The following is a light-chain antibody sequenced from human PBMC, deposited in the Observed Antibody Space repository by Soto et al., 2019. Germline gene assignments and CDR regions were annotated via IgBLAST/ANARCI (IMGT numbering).Light chain of an antibody. J-gene: IGLJ1*01. V-gene: IGLV2-14*01. CDR1: SSDVGNYNY. Sequence: QSVLTQPASVSGSPGQSITISCTGTSSDVGNYNYVSWYQQHPGKAPKLMIYEVSNRPSGVSNRFSGSKSGNTASLTISGLRAEDEADYYCSSYTSSSTYVFXTGTKV. CDR2: EVS. CDR3: SSYTSSSTYV.